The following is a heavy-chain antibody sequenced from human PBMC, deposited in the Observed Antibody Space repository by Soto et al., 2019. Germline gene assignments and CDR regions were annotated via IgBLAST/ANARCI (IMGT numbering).Heavy chain of an antibody. D-gene: IGHD6-19*01. CDR2: ISDSGDNI. J-gene: IGHJ6*02. CDR1: GFTFSSYA. V-gene: IGHV3-23*01. CDR3: AKDEILVAGMVYYYGMDV. Sequence: PGGSLRLSCAASGFTFSSYAMSWVRQAPGKGLEWVSIISDSGDNIYYADSVKGRFTISRDNSKNTLYLQMNSLRAEDTAVYYCAKDEILVAGMVYYYGMDVWGQGTTVTVSS.